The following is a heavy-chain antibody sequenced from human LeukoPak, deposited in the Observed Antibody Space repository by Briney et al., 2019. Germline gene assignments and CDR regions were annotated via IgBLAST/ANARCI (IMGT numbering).Heavy chain of an antibody. V-gene: IGHV3-74*01. CDR3: AMMAPY. Sequence: AXGKGLFWVSRINSDRSSTSYADSVKRRFTISRDNAKNTLYLQMNSLRAEDTAVYYCAMMAPYWGQGTLVTVSS. D-gene: IGHD5-24*01. CDR2: INSDRSST. J-gene: IGHJ4*02.